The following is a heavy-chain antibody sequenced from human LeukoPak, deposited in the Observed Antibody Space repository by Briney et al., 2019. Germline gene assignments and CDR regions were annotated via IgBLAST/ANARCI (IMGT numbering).Heavy chain of an antibody. V-gene: IGHV3-23*01. CDR2: ISGSGGST. CDR1: GFAVSSNY. CDR3: AKDGYSSSSLYFDY. Sequence: GGSLRLSCAASGFAVSSNYMSWVRQAPGKGLEWVSAISGSGGSTYYADSVKGRFTISRDNSKNTLYLQMNSLRAEDTAVYYCAKDGYSSSSLYFDYWGQGTLVTVSS. D-gene: IGHD6-6*01. J-gene: IGHJ4*02.